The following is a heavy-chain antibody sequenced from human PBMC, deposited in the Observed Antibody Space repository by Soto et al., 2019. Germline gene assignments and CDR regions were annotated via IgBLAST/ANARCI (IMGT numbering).Heavy chain of an antibody. V-gene: IGHV4-30-4*01. D-gene: IGHD4-17*01. Sequence: QVQLQESGPGLVKPSQTLSLTCTVSGGSISSGDYYWSWIRQPPGKGLEWIGYIYYSGSTYYNPSLKSRXXIXVVXSKNQSSLKLSSVTAADTAVYYCARDDIPTDGMDVWGQGTTVTVSS. J-gene: IGHJ6*02. CDR2: IYYSGST. CDR3: ARDDIPTDGMDV. CDR1: GGSISSGDYY.